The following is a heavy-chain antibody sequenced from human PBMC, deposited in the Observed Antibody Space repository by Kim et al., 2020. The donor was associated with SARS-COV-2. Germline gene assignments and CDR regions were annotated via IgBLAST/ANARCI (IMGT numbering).Heavy chain of an antibody. CDR3: ARGGHLNGFADY. D-gene: IGHD2-8*01. CDR1: GFPFSAFY. Sequence: GGSLRLSCVASGFPFSAFYMTWIRQAPGKGLEWVSYITSGGDTTYYADSVKGRFTISRDNADNSVHLQMSSLRVEDTAIYYCARGGHLNGFADYLGHGT. J-gene: IGHJ4*01. V-gene: IGHV3-11*01. CDR2: ITSGGDTT.